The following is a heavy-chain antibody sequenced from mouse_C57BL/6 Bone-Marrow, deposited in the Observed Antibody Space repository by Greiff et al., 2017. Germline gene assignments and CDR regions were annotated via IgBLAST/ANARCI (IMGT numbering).Heavy chain of an antibody. V-gene: IGHV1-15*01. Sequence: VKLQESGAELVRPGASVTLSCKASGYTFTDYEMHWVKQTPVHGLEWIGAIDPETGGTAYNQKFKGKAILTADKSSSTAYMELRSLTSEDSAVYYCTRYTSWGQGTTLTVSS. CDR1: GYTFTDYE. CDR2: IDPETGGT. CDR3: TRYTS. J-gene: IGHJ2*01.